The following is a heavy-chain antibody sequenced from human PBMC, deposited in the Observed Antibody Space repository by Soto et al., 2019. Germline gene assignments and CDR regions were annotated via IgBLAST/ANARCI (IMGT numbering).Heavy chain of an antibody. CDR3: VSQRALLFGGNSAYYSTIDV. D-gene: IGHD2-21*02. CDR2: IYYSGDT. CDR1: GGSIISGDYY. V-gene: IGHV4-30-4*08. J-gene: IGHJ6*02. Sequence: QVQLRESGPGLVKPSQTLSLTCTVSGGSIISGDYYWSWIRQPPVKGLEWIGSIYYSGDTSYNPSLKSRVTISIDTSKDQFSLKLSSVPAADTAFYYCVSQRALLFGGNSAYYSTIDVWGQGTTVTVSS.